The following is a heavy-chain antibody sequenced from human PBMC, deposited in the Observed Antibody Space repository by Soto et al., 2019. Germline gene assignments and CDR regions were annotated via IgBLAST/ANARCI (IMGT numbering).Heavy chain of an antibody. J-gene: IGHJ4*02. D-gene: IGHD3-22*01. CDR1: GFTFSRYW. CDR3: ARGYYDSRGGYYFDY. Sequence: GGSLRLSCAACGFTFSRYWMHWVRQAPGKGLVWVSRINSDASTTSYADSVKGRFTISRDNAKNTMYLQMNSLRAEDTAVYYCARGYYDSRGGYYFDYWGLGTLVTVSS. V-gene: IGHV3-74*01. CDR2: INSDASTT.